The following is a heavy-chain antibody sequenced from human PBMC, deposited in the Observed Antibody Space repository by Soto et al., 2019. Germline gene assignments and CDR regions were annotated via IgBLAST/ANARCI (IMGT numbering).Heavy chain of an antibody. Sequence: ASVKVSCKASGYTFSSYDISWVRQASGQGLEWMGWVNPNSNETDYAQKFQGRVTMTGNTSIRTAYMELRSLRSDDTAVYHCVRSGRRSGIDYWGQGTLVTVSS. CDR2: VNPNSNET. D-gene: IGHD5-12*01. CDR3: VRSGRRSGIDY. V-gene: IGHV1-8*01. J-gene: IGHJ4*02. CDR1: GYTFSSYD.